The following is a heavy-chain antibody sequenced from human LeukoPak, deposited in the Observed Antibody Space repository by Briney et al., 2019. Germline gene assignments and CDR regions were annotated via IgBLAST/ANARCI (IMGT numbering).Heavy chain of an antibody. CDR2: IYYSGST. D-gene: IGHD4-17*01. CDR1: GGAISSYY. J-gene: IGHJ4*02. V-gene: IGHV4-59*01. Sequence: SETLSLTCIVSGGAISSYYWSWIRQPPGKRLEWIGYIYYSGSTNYNPSLKSRVTISVDTSKNQFSLKLSSVTAADTAVYYCARVRMTTVTSTIDYWGQGTLVTVSS. CDR3: ARVRMTTVTSTIDY.